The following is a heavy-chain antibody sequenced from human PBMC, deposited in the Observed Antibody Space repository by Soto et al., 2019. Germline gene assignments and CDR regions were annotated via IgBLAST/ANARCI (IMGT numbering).Heavy chain of an antibody. D-gene: IGHD2-15*01. J-gene: IGHJ4*02. V-gene: IGHV3-48*02. Sequence: EVQLVESGGGLVQPGGSLRLSCAASGFTFSDYNMIWVRQAPGKGLEWVSYIDIFSATIYYADSVKGRFTISRDNDKNTLYLQMNSLRDEDTAVYYCARDWVAEIDYWGQGTLVTVSS. CDR1: GFTFSDYN. CDR3: ARDWVAEIDY. CDR2: IDIFSATI.